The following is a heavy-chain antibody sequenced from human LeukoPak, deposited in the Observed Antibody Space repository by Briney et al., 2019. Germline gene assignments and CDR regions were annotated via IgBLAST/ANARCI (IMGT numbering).Heavy chain of an antibody. V-gene: IGHV4-31*03. CDR2: IYHSGST. Sequence: SQTLSLTCTVSGGSISSGGYYWSWIRQHPGKGLEWIGYIYHSGSTYYNPSLKSRVTISVDTSKNQFSLKLSSVTAADTAVYYCARDGYGDLRGFDPWGQGTLVTVSS. D-gene: IGHD4-17*01. CDR3: ARDGYGDLRGFDP. CDR1: GGSISSGGYY. J-gene: IGHJ5*02.